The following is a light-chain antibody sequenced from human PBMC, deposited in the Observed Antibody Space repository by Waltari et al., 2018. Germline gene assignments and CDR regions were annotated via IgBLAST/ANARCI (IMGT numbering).Light chain of an antibody. J-gene: IGKJ4*01. CDR3: QQANSDPLT. Sequence: DIQLTQSPSSLPASVGARVPITCRASQGISSSLAWFQQKPGRAPKLLIYAASTLPGGVPSRFSGSGSGTEFTLTIINLQPEDFATYYCQQANSDPLTFGGGTKVEMK. V-gene: IGKV1-9*01. CDR2: AAS. CDR1: QGISSS.